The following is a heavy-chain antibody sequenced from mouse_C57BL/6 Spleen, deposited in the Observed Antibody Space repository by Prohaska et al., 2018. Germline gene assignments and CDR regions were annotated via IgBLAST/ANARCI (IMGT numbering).Heavy chain of an antibody. CDR1: GFNIKAYY. CDR2: IDPEDGET. D-gene: IGHD4-1*01. CDR3: ARSSANWDPY. V-gene: IGHV14-2*01. Sequence: EVQLQQSGAERVKPGASVKLSCTAPGFNIKAYYMHWVKQRTEQGLEWIGRIDPEDGETKYAPKFQGKATITADTSSNTAYLQLSSLTSEDTAIYYFARSSANWDPYWSQGAALAVSS. J-gene: IGHJ2*01.